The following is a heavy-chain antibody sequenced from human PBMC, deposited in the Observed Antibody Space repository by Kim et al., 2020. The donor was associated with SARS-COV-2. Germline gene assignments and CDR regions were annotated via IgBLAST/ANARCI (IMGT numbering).Heavy chain of an antibody. Sequence: SETLSLTCSLSGGSIANSTFYWGWIRQPPGQGLEWIGSIYYRGTTYYRPSLKSRATISLDLSKNLFSLTLTSVTAADTATYFCARGDISMVPGIIAGWF. J-gene: IGHJ5*01. CDR3: ARGDISMVPGIIAGWF. D-gene: IGHD3-10*01. CDR1: GGSIANSTFY. V-gene: IGHV4-39*07. CDR2: IYYRGTT.